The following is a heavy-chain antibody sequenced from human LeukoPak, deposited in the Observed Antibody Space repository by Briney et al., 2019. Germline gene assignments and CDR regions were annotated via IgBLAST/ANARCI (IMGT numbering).Heavy chain of an antibody. CDR3: AKTPDYYGSCSSSYIDC. Sequence: GGSLRLSCAASGFTFSSYAMSWVRQAPGKGLEWVSAISGSGGGTYYANSVKGRFTISRDNSRNTLYVQMNRLRAEDTAVYYCAKTPDYYGSCSSSYIDCWGQGTLVSVSS. CDR1: GFTFSSYA. CDR2: ISGSGGGT. V-gene: IGHV3-23*01. J-gene: IGHJ4*02. D-gene: IGHD3-10*01.